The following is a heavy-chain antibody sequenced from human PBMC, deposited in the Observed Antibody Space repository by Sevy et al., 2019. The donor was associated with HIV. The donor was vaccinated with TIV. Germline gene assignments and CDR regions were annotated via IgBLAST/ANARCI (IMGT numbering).Heavy chain of an antibody. V-gene: IGHV3-33*01. J-gene: IGHJ4*02. CDR3: ARDGAAYCGGDCYLGR. CDR2: IWYDGSNK. D-gene: IGHD2-21*02. Sequence: GGSLRLSCAASGFTFSSYGMHWVRQAPGKGLEWVAVIWYDGSNKYYADSVKGRFTISRDNSKNTLYLQMNSLRAEDTAVYYCARDGAAYCGGDCYLGRGGQRTLVTVSS. CDR1: GFTFSSYG.